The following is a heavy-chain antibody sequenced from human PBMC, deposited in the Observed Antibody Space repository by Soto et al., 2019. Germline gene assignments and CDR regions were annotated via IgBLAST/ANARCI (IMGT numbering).Heavy chain of an antibody. Sequence: SVKVSCKASGGTFSSYAISWVRQAPGQGLEWMGGIIPIFGTANYAQKFQGRVTITADESTSTAYMELSSLRSEDTAVYYCARDSSLDRDIVVVPAAMQGGYYYYGMDVWGQGTTVTVSS. CDR1: GGTFSSYA. D-gene: IGHD2-2*01. CDR3: ARDSSLDRDIVVVPAAMQGGYYYYGMDV. J-gene: IGHJ6*02. CDR2: IIPIFGTA. V-gene: IGHV1-69*13.